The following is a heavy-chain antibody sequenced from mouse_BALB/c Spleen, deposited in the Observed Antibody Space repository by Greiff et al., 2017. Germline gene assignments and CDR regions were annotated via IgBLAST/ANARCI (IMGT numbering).Heavy chain of an antibody. V-gene: IGHV1-67*01. CDR3: ARSFSLRDYAMDD. CDR2: ISTYYGNT. J-gene: IGHJ4*01. D-gene: IGHD1-1*01. Sequence: QVQLQQSGPELVRPGVSVKISCKGSGYTFTDYAMHWVKQSHAKSLEWIGVISTYYGNTNYNQKFKGKATMTVDKSSSTAYMELARLTSEDSAIYYCARSFSLRDYAMDDWGQGTSVTVSS. CDR1: GYTFTDYA.